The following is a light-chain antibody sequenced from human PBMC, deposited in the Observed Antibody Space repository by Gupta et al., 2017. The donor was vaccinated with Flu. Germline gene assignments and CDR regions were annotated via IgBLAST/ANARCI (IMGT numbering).Light chain of an antibody. V-gene: IGKV1-12*01. CDR3: LQANSLPWT. CDR2: VAT. J-gene: IGKJ1*01. CDR1: QSVSTW. Sequence: DIHLTQSPSSVSPSVGDRVTITCRASQSVSTWLDWYQQKPGTAIKLLIYVATHFESGVPSRFSGSGSGTDFTITISGLQPEDFATYYCLQANSLPWTFGQGTRVEIK.